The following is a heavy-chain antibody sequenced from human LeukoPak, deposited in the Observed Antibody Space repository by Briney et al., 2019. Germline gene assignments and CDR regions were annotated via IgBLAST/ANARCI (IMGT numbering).Heavy chain of an antibody. V-gene: IGHV3-7*01. J-gene: IGHJ4*02. Sequence: GGSLRLSCAISGFTFSKYWMWWVRQAPGKGLEWVASIDKDGSEKRYVVSVKGRFTISRDNAKNSVYLQMTSLGAEDTAVYYCATYTQYVGAPGTDYWGQGTLVTVSS. D-gene: IGHD3-10*01. CDR1: GFTFSKYW. CDR2: IDKDGSEK. CDR3: ATYTQYVGAPGTDY.